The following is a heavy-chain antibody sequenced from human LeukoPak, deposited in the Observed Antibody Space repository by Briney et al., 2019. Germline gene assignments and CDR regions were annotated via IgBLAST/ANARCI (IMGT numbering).Heavy chain of an antibody. J-gene: IGHJ2*01. CDR3: AGSDTTGYSPREWDYWYFDL. V-gene: IGHV3-7*01. CDR1: GFTFTTYW. CDR2: INQDGTEK. D-gene: IGHD3-9*01. Sequence: KPGGSLRLSCAASGFTFTTYWMTWVREAPGKGLEWVANINQDGTEKYYVDSVKGRFTISRDNAKNSLCLQMNSLRAEDTAVHYCAGSDTTGYSPREWDYWYFDLWGRGTLVTVSS.